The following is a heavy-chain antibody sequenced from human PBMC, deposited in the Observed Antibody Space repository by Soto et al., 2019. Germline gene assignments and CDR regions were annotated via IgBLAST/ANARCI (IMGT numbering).Heavy chain of an antibody. CDR3: ARGYSSSWYYFDY. CDR2: MSSSSSTI. CDR1: GFTFSSYS. V-gene: IGHV3-48*02. J-gene: IGHJ4*02. Sequence: GGSLRLSCAASGFTFSSYSMNWVRQAPGKGLEWVSYMSSSSSTIYYADSVKGRFTISRDNAKNSLYLQMNSLRDEDTAVYYCARGYSSSWYYFDYWGQGTLVTVSS. D-gene: IGHD6-13*01.